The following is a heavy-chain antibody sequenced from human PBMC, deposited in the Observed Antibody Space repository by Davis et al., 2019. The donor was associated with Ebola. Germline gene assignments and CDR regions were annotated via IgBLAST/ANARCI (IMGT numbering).Heavy chain of an antibody. CDR1: GFTFSSYA. CDR3: AKGVSASSPLYVFDY. J-gene: IGHJ4*02. V-gene: IGHV3-30*04. CDR2: ISYDGSNK. Sequence: GGSLRLSCAASGFTFSSYAMHWVRQAPGKGLEWVAVISYDGSNKYYADSVKGRFTISRDNSKNTLYLQMSSLRAEDTAVYYCAKGVSASSPLYVFDYWGQGTLVTVSS. D-gene: IGHD6-19*01.